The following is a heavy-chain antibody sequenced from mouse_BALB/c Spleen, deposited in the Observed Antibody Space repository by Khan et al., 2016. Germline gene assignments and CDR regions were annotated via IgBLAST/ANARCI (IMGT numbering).Heavy chain of an antibody. Sequence: QVTLKESGPGILQPSQTLSLTCSFSGFSLNTYGIGVGWIRQPPGKGLEWLAHIWWNDNNSYHTAMKSRTTISKATSNNQVFLKIASVDTADTGTYYCARIARWDVAFCGQGTLVTVSA. CDR1: GFSLNTYGIG. CDR2: IWWNDNN. D-gene: IGHD4-1*01. CDR3: ARIARWDVAF. J-gene: IGHJ3*01. V-gene: IGHV8-11*01.